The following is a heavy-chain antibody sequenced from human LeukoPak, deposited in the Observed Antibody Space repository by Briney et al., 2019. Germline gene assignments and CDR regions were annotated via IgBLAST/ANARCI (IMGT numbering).Heavy chain of an antibody. CDR3: ARLDTVDDAFDI. Sequence: SETLSLTCTVSVGSISSSSYYWGWIPQPPVKGLEWIGSIYYRGSTYYNPSLKSRVTRSVDTSKNQFSLKLSSVTAADTAVYYCARLDTVDDAFDIWGQGTMVTVSS. CDR1: VGSISSSSYY. V-gene: IGHV4-39*01. D-gene: IGHD4-17*01. J-gene: IGHJ3*02. CDR2: IYYRGST.